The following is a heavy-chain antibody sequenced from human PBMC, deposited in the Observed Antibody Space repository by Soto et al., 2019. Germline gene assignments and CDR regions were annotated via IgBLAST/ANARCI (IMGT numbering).Heavy chain of an antibody. J-gene: IGHJ4*02. D-gene: IGHD3-22*01. V-gene: IGHV4-4*07. Sequence: SETLSVTCTVSGGSISSYYWSWIRQPAGKGLAWIGRIYTIGSTNYNPSLKSRVTMSVDTSKNQFSLKLSSVTAADTAVYYCARDQLQGDYYDSSGYYQPFDYWGQGTLVTVSS. CDR3: ARDQLQGDYYDSSGYYQPFDY. CDR2: IYTIGST. CDR1: GGSISSYY.